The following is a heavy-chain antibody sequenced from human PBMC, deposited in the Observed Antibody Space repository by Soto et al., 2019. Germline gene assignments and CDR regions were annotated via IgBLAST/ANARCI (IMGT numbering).Heavy chain of an antibody. CDR2: MNPNSGNT. CDR1: GYTFTSYD. Sequence: ASVKVSCKASGYTFTSYDINWVRQATGQGLEWMGWMNPNSGNTGYAQKFQGRVTMTRNTSISTAYMELSSLRSEDTAVYYCARGGTIFGVVIDYYYYYGMDVWGQGTTVT. D-gene: IGHD3-3*01. CDR3: ARGGTIFGVVIDYYYYYGMDV. V-gene: IGHV1-8*01. J-gene: IGHJ6*02.